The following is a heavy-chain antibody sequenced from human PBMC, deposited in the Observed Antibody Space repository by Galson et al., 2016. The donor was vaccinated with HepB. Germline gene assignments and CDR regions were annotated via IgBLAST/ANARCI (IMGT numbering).Heavy chain of an antibody. CDR1: SGSFSGYF. CDR3: ARGVHTAVPGDNWFDP. CDR2: VHHSGTT. Sequence: ETLSLTCTVNSGSFSGYFWSWIRQPPGKGLEWIGEVHHSGTTKYNPSLESRVTISLDTSKNQFSLKLSSVTAADTAVYYCARGVHTAVPGDNWFDPWGQGTLVIVSS. J-gene: IGHJ5*02. V-gene: IGHV4-34*01. D-gene: IGHD6-19*01.